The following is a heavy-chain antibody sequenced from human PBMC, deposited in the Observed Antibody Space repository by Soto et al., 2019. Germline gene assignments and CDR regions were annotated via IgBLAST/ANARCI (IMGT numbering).Heavy chain of an antibody. CDR1: GFTFSDYY. CDR3: ARGDDFWSGYYPFDP. V-gene: IGHV3-11*01. D-gene: IGHD3-3*01. J-gene: IGHJ5*02. CDR2: ISSSGSTI. Sequence: PGGSLRLSCAASGFTFSDYYMSWIRQAPGEGLEWVSYISSSGSTIYYADSVKGRFTISRDNAKNSLYLQMNSLRAEDTAVYYCARGDDFWSGYYPFDPWGQGTLVTVSS.